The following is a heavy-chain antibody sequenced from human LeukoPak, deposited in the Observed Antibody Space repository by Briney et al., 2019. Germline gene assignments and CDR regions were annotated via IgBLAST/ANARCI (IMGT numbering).Heavy chain of an antibody. D-gene: IGHD3-22*01. CDR1: GFTFSSYA. CDR3: AKHKSMLVVVTADY. Sequence: GGSLRLSCVASGFTFSSYAMSWVRQAPGKGLEWVSAISGSGGSTYYADSVKGRFTISRDDSKNTLYLQMNSLRAEDTAVYYCAKHKSMLVVVTADYWGQGTLVTVSS. V-gene: IGHV3-23*01. CDR2: ISGSGGST. J-gene: IGHJ4*02.